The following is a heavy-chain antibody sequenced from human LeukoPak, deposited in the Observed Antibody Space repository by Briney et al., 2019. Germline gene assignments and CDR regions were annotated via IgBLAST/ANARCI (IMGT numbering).Heavy chain of an antibody. CDR1: GYSFTGYY. CDR3: ARLMPSITRGGYNWFDP. V-gene: IGHV1-2*02. CDR2: INPNSGGT. Sequence: ASVKVSCKASGYSFTGYYMRWVRQAPGQGLEWMGWINPNSGGTNYAQKFQGRVTMTRDTSISTAYMELSRLRSDDTAVYYCARLMPSITRGGYNWFDPWGQGTLVTVSS. J-gene: IGHJ5*02. D-gene: IGHD3-10*01.